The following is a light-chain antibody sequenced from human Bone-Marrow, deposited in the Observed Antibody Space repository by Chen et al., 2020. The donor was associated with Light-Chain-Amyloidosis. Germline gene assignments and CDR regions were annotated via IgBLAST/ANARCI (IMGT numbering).Light chain of an antibody. J-gene: IGLJ2*01. CDR2: DVS. V-gene: IGLV2-14*01. CDR3: RSYTGSSTLV. Sequence: QSALTQPASVSGSPGQSITISCTGTSSDVGGYNFVSWYQQHPGKAPKLMIYDVSNRPSGVSNRFSGYKSGNTAALTIAGLQAEDEADYCCRSYTGSSTLVFGGGTKLTVL. CDR1: SSDVGGYNF.